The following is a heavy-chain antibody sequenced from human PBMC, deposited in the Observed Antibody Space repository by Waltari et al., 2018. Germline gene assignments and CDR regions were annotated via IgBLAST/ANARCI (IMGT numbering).Heavy chain of an antibody. D-gene: IGHD6-6*01. CDR3: AKGGSSSFDYYYYYMDV. CDR1: GFTFSRYA. J-gene: IGHJ6*03. CDR2: ISGSGGST. V-gene: IGHV3-23*01. Sequence: EVQLLESGGGLVQPGGSLRLSCAASGFTFSRYAMTWVRQAPGKGLEWVSAISGSGGSTYYAESVKGRFTISRDNSKNTLYLQMNSLRAEDTAVYYCAKGGSSSFDYYYYYMDVWGKGTTVTVSS.